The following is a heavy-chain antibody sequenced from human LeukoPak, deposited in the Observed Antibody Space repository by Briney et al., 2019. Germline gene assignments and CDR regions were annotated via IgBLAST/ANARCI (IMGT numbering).Heavy chain of an antibody. Sequence: TSETLSLTCVVYGGSFSGYYWSWIRQPPGKGLEWIGEINHSGSTNYNPSLKSRVTISVDTSENQFSLKLSSVTAADTAVYYCARRPPASGADWFDPWGQGTLVTVSS. CDR1: GGSFSGYY. D-gene: IGHD1-26*01. J-gene: IGHJ5*02. CDR3: ARRPPASGADWFDP. CDR2: INHSGST. V-gene: IGHV4-34*01.